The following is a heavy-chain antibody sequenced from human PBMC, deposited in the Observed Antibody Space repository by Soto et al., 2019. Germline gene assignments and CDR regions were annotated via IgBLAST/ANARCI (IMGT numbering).Heavy chain of an antibody. V-gene: IGHV3-33*01. Sequence: QVQLVESGGGVVQPGRSLRLSCAASGFTFSSYGMHWVRQAPGKGLEWVAVIWYDGSNKWYADSVKGRFTISRDNSKNTLYLQMNSLRDEDTAVYSCARDRGYSGYDSPRFYYGMDVWGQGTTVTVSS. J-gene: IGHJ6*02. CDR3: ARDRGYSGYDSPRFYYGMDV. CDR2: IWYDGSNK. D-gene: IGHD5-12*01. CDR1: GFTFSSYG.